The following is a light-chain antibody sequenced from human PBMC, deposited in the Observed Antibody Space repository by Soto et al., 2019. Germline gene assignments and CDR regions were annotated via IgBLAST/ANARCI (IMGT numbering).Light chain of an antibody. J-gene: IGKJ5*01. V-gene: IGKV3-15*01. CDR1: QSVGTN. CDR3: QLYKTWSSIT. CDR2: GAS. Sequence: EIVMTQSPATLSVSPGERATLSCRASQSVGTNLAWYQQKPGQAPRLLIYGASTRATGIPDRFSGSGSGTEFTLTISGLQSEDFAVYHCQLYKTWSSITFGQGTRLEIK.